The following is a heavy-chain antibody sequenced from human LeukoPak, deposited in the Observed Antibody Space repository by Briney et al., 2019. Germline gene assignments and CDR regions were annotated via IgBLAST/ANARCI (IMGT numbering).Heavy chain of an antibody. CDR3: ARKLGVVTAIPHFDY. V-gene: IGHV4-31*03. J-gene: IGHJ4*02. CDR2: IFYSGNI. Sequence: SQTLSLTRTLSGGSISGGRSSWNSTHQHPEKCLEWIGYIFYSGNIYYNPSLKSRVTISVDTSKDQFSLKLSSVTAADTAVYYCARKLGVVTAIPHFDYWGQGALVTVSS. D-gene: IGHD2-21*02. CDR1: GGSISGGRSS.